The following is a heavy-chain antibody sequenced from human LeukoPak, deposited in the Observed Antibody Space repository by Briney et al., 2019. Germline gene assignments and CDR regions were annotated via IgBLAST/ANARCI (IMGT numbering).Heavy chain of an antibody. CDR1: GGSITDYY. J-gene: IGHJ5*02. V-gene: IGHV4-4*07. CDR3: ARDDRVSGTFLRWFDP. CDR2: IYKSGST. Sequence: SETLSLTCTVSGGSITDYYWSWIRQPAGKGLEWIGHIYKSGSTDYNPSLKSRVTMSKDTSKSQFSLNLRSVTAADTAVYYCARDDRVSGTFLRWFDPWGQGTLVTVSS. D-gene: IGHD1-26*01.